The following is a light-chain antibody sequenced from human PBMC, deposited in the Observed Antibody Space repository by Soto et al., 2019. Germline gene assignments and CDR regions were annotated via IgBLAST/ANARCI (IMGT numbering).Light chain of an antibody. V-gene: IGLV2-14*01. CDR1: SSDIGDYNY. CDR3: SSSTTTTSLVV. CDR2: DVS. Sequence: QSVLTQPASVSGSPGQSITISCTGTSSDIGDYNYVSWYQQYPGKVPKLVIYDVSHRPSGVSNRFSGSKSGNTASLTISGLQAEDEADYYCSSSTTTTSLVVFGGGTKLTLL. J-gene: IGLJ3*02.